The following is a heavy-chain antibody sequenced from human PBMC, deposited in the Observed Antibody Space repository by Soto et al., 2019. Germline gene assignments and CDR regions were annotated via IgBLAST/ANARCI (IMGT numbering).Heavy chain of an antibody. D-gene: IGHD1-26*01. Sequence: EASVKVSCKASGHTFTAHYVHWVRQVPGQGLEWMGWINPNSGDTKFAQKFQGRVTMTSDTPTSTAYMELRRLRSDDTAVYYCASESDTLMVAWEEGMDVWGQGTTVTVSS. J-gene: IGHJ6*02. CDR1: GHTFTAHY. V-gene: IGHV1-2*02. CDR2: INPNSGDT. CDR3: ASESDTLMVAWEEGMDV.